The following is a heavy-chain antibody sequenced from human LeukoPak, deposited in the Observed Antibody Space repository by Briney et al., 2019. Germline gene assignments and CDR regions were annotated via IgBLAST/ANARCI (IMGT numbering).Heavy chain of an antibody. D-gene: IGHD3-9*01. Sequence: AAVKVSCKASGYTFHNYGISWVRQAPGQGLEWMGWVSSYNGDTNYAQKFQGRVTMGTDSSTSTAYMELRSLRFDDTAIYYCVKDWHILTGRNCFDPWGQGTLVTVSS. V-gene: IGHV1-18*01. CDR3: VKDWHILTGRNCFDP. J-gene: IGHJ5*02. CDR2: VSSYNGDT. CDR1: GYTFHNYG.